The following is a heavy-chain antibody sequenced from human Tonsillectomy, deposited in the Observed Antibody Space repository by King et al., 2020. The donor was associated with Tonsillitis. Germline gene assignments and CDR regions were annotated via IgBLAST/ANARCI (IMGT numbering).Heavy chain of an antibody. CDR1: GFIFSSYA. D-gene: IGHD4-17*01. V-gene: IGHV3-23*04. J-gene: IGHJ4*02. CDR3: ARDYDFDY. Sequence: VQLVESGGGLVQPGGSLRLSCAASGFIFSSYAMSWVRQAPGKGLEWVAAISGSDGSTYYADSVKGRFTISRDNSKNMLYLHMNSLRAEDTAVYYCARDYDFDYWGQGTLVTVSS. CDR2: ISGSDGST.